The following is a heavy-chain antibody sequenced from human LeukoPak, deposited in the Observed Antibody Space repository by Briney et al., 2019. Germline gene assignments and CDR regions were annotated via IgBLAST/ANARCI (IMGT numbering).Heavy chain of an antibody. Sequence: GASVKVSCKASGYTFTSYYMHWVRQAPGQGLEWMGIINPSGGSTSYAQKFQGRVTMTRDMSTSTVYMELSSLRSEDTAVYYCARDSYYDFWSGYYSYYYYCMDVWGKGTTVTVSS. V-gene: IGHV1-46*01. CDR2: INPSGGST. CDR1: GYTFTSYY. J-gene: IGHJ6*03. D-gene: IGHD3-3*01. CDR3: ARDSYYDFWSGYYSYYYYCMDV.